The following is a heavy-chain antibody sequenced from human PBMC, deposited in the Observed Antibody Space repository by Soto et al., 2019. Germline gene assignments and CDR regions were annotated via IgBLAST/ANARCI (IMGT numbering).Heavy chain of an antibody. CDR3: ARHGYNYGGGYFDY. CDR1: GATVSSNY. J-gene: IGHJ4*02. Sequence: EVQLVESGGGLVQPGGSLRLSCAASGATVSSNYMSWVRQAPGKGLEWVAVIYSGGSTYYADYVKGRFTISRDNSKNTLYLQMNSLRAEDTAVYYCARHGYNYGGGYFDYWGQGTLVTVSS. D-gene: IGHD5-18*01. CDR2: IYSGGST. V-gene: IGHV3-66*04.